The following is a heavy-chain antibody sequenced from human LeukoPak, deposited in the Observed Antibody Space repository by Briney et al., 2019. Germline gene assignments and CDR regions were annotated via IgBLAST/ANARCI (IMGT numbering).Heavy chain of an antibody. D-gene: IGHD5-18*01. J-gene: IGHJ4*02. CDR2: ISSSSSYI. CDR3: ARRASTERGHSYGLDY. V-gene: IGHV3-21*01. Sequence: PGGSLRLSCAASGFTFSSYSMNWVRQAPGKVLEWVSSISSSSSYIYYADSVKGRFTISRDNAKNSLYLQMNSLRAEDTAVYYCARRASTERGHSYGLDYWGQGTLVTVSS. CDR1: GFTFSSYS.